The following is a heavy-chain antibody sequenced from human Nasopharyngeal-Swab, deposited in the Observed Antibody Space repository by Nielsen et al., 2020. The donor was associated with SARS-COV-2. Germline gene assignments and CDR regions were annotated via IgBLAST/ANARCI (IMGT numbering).Heavy chain of an antibody. V-gene: IGHV1-46*01. J-gene: IGHJ4*02. CDR1: GYTFTSYY. Sequence: ASVKVSCKASGYTFTSYYMHWVRQAPGQGLEWMGIIDPSGATTTYAPKFQGRVTMTRDASTSTVYMELSSLRSEDTAVYYCARLTVATNGFDYWGQGTLVTVSS. D-gene: IGHD5-12*01. CDR3: ARLTVATNGFDY. CDR2: IDPSGATT.